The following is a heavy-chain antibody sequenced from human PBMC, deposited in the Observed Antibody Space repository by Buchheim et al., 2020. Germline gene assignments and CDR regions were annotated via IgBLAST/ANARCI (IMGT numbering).Heavy chain of an antibody. V-gene: IGHV4-31*03. CDR1: GGCISSGGYY. CDR2: IYYSGST. Sequence: QVQLQESGPGLVKPSQTLSLTCTVSGGCISSGGYYWSWIRQHPGKGLEWIGYIYYSGSTYYNPSLKSRVTISVDTSKNQFALKLSSVTAADTAVYYCARDQPNWAGYGSGRFDPWGQGTL. J-gene: IGHJ5*02. D-gene: IGHD3-10*01. CDR3: ARDQPNWAGYGSGRFDP.